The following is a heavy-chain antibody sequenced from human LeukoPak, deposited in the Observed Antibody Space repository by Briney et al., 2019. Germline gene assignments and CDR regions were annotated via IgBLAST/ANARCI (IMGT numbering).Heavy chain of an antibody. CDR2: ISGSGYNT. CDR3: ARDHMIVARVFDY. V-gene: IGHV3-23*01. Sequence: GGSLRLSCAASGFTFSNSAMNWVRQAPGKGPEWVSAISGSGYNTYYADSVVGRFTIPRDNSKNTLYLQMNSLRAEDTAVYYCARDHMIVARVFDYWGQGTLVTVSS. J-gene: IGHJ4*02. CDR1: GFTFSNSA. D-gene: IGHD3-22*01.